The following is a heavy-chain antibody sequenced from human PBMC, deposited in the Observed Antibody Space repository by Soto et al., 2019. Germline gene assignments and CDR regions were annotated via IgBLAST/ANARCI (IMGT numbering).Heavy chain of an antibody. J-gene: IGHJ4*02. CDR2: MYWEDSK. CDR1: GFSLTTDRVG. D-gene: IGHD4-17*01. Sequence: QITLRESGPTLVKPTQTLTLTCTFSGFSLTTDRVGVGWIRQPPGEALEWLAAMYWEDSKTYWPALESRLTITKDTSKNQVALTMTNMDTLDTATYYCAHAYGGRSLYWGQGTLVTVSS. V-gene: IGHV2-5*02. CDR3: AHAYGGRSLY.